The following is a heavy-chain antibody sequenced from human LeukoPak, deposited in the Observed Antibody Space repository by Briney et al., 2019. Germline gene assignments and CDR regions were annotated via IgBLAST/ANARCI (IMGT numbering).Heavy chain of an antibody. CDR2: IYYGGST. V-gene: IGHV4-59*08. CDR1: GGSISSSY. Sequence: SETLSLTCTVSGGSISSSYWSWIRQPPGKGLEWIGYIYYGGSTNYNTSLKSRVTISVDTSKNQFSLNLRSVTAADTALYYCVRRSNVVVPGAMLDYYYMDVWGKGTTVTVSS. D-gene: IGHD2-2*01. J-gene: IGHJ6*03. CDR3: VRRSNVVVPGAMLDYYYMDV.